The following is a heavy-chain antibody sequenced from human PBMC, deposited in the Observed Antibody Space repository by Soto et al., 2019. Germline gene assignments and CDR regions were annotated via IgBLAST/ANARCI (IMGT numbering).Heavy chain of an antibody. CDR3: ARGAGGTMVRVNWFDP. CDR1: GGTFSSYT. D-gene: IGHD3-10*01. Sequence: QVQLVQSGAEVKKPGSSVKVSCKASGGTFSSYTISWVRQAPGQGLEWMGRIIPILGIANYAQKFQGRVTITADKSTSTAYMGRGSLRSEETAVYYCARGAGGTMVRVNWFDPWGQGTLVTVSS. J-gene: IGHJ5*02. V-gene: IGHV1-69*02. CDR2: IIPILGIA.